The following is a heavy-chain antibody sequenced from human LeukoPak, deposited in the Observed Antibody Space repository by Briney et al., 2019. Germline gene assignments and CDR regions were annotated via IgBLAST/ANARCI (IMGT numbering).Heavy chain of an antibody. V-gene: IGHV3-48*04. Sequence: GGSLRLSCAASGLISSNYWMHWVRQAPGKGLEWVSYISSSGSTLYYADSVKGRFTISRDNAKNSLYLQMNSLRAEDTAVYYCARSELSSSGWYYFDYWGQGTLVTVSS. J-gene: IGHJ4*02. CDR2: ISSSGSTL. CDR3: ARSELSSSGWYYFDY. D-gene: IGHD6-19*01. CDR1: GLISSNYW.